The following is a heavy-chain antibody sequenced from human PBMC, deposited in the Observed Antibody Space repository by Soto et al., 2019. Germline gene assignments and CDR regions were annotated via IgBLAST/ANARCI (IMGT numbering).Heavy chain of an antibody. V-gene: IGHV3-43*01. CDR1: GFTFDDYN. CDR2: ISRDGTNT. D-gene: IGHD3-22*01. J-gene: IGHJ5*02. CDR3: VKETYYYDVSSYYPLGS. Sequence: GGSLRLSCAASGFTFDDYNMHWVRQAPGKGLEWVSLISRDGTNTNYAESVKGRFTISRDNSKNSLYLQMNSLRTEDTALYYCVKETYYYDVSSYYPLGSWGQGTLVTVSS.